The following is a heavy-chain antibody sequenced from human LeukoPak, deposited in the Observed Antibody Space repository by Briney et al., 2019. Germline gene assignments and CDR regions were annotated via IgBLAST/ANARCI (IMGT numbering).Heavy chain of an antibody. J-gene: IGHJ5*02. V-gene: IGHV1-3*01. CDR1: GYIFTNYA. D-gene: IGHD3-10*01. CDR2: INAGNGNT. Sequence: ASVKVSCKASGYIFTNYAIHWVRQAPGQRLEWMGWINAGNGNTKYSQKFQGRVTITRDTSASTAYMELSSLRSEDTAVYYCARLRWSGYGSDNWFDPWGQGTLVTVSS. CDR3: ARLRWSGYGSDNWFDP.